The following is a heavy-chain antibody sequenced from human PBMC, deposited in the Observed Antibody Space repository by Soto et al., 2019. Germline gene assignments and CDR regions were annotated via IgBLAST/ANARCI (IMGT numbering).Heavy chain of an antibody. CDR2: IGSDGVKR. CDR1: GLIFSNYP. V-gene: IGHV3-64D*06. CDR3: VKYCGVDCSIN. D-gene: IGHD2-21*02. Sequence: QPGGSLRLSCSASGLIFSNYPIHWVRQAPGKGLEYLSAIGSDGVKRYYADSVKGRFTISRDNSKNTVYLQMSRLRVEDTATYYCVKYCGVDCSINWGQGTLVTVSS. J-gene: IGHJ4*02.